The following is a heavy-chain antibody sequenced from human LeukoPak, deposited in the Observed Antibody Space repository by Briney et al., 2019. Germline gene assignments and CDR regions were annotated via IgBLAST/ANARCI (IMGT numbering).Heavy chain of an antibody. CDR3: AKLPDTYYFDY. CDR1: GFTLNNYA. D-gene: IGHD5-18*01. V-gene: IGHV3-23*01. J-gene: IGHJ4*02. Sequence: GRSLRLSCATSGFTLNNYAMNSVRQAPGKGLEWVSAISDSADSTYYADSVKGRFTISRDNSKNTLYLQMNSLRAEDTAVYYCAKLPDTYYFDYWGQGTLVTVSS. CDR2: ISDSADST.